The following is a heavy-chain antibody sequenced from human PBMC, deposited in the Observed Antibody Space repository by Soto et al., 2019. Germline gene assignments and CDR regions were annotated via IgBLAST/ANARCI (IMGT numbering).Heavy chain of an antibody. D-gene: IGHD3-10*01. V-gene: IGHV1-24*01. CDR2: FDPEDGET. CDR3: ATDLSLMVRGVIRNY. Sequence: ASVKVSCKVSGYTLTELSMHWVRQAPGKGLEWMGGFDPEDGETIYAQKFQGRVTMTEDTSTDTAYMELSSLRSEDTAVYYCATDLSLMVRGVIRNYWGQGTLVTVSS. CDR1: GYTLTELS. J-gene: IGHJ4*02.